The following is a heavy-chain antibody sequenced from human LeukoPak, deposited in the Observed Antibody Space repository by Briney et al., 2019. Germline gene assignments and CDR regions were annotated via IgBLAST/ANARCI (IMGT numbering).Heavy chain of an antibody. CDR3: ARDGFYGDYDFDY. CDR2: INPNSGGT. J-gene: IGHJ4*02. D-gene: IGHD4-17*01. CDR1: GYTFTSYG. V-gene: IGHV1-2*02. Sequence: ASVKVSCKASGYTFTSYGISWVRQAPGQGLEWMGWINPNSGGTNYAQKFQGRVTMTRDTSISTAYMELSRLRSDDTAVYYCARDGFYGDYDFDYWGQGTLVTVSS.